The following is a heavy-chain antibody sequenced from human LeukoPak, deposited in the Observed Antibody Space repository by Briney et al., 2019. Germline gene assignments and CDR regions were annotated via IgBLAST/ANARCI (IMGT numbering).Heavy chain of an antibody. J-gene: IGHJ4*02. D-gene: IGHD3-16*02. CDR1: GFTFSSYW. CDR3: ASGRYRENFDY. CDR2: IKQDGSER. Sequence: GGSLRLSCAASGFTFSSYWMSWVRQAPGKGLEWVANIKQDGSERYYVDSVKGRCTISRDNAKNSLYLQINNLRAEDTAVYYCASGRYRENFDYWGQGTLITVSS. V-gene: IGHV3-7*01.